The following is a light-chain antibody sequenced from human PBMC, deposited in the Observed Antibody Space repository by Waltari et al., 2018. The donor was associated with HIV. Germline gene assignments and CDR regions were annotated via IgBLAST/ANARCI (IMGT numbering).Light chain of an antibody. CDR3: QSYDSSLSGSV. J-gene: IGLJ3*02. CDR1: MSNIGARFD. V-gene: IGLV1-40*01. CDR2: GNS. Sequence: QSVLTPPPSVSGAPGQRVTISFSGSMSNIGARFDLHGYQQIPGTAPKLLIYGNSNRPSGVPDRFSGSKSGTSASRAITGLQAEDEADYYCQSYDSSLSGSVFGGGTKLTVL.